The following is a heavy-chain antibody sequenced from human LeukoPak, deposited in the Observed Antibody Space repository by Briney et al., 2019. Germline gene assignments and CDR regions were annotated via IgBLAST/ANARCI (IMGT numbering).Heavy chain of an antibody. J-gene: IGHJ4*02. CDR3: ARVTYLEDMLHQYFVY. CDR2: IFHSGNN. CDR1: SYSISSGSY. D-gene: IGHD2/OR15-2a*01. Sequence: SETLSLTCAVSSYSISSGSYWGLLRQSPGEGLEWVGSIFHSGNNYYHPSLKRRIIMLVDTYKHQFPLQLTSVTAAAAALYYFARVTYLEDMLHQYFVYCGPGILVTVSS. V-gene: IGHV4-38-2*01.